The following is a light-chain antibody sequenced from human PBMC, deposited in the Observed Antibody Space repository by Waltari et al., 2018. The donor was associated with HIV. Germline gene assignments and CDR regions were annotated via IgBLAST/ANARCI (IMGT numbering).Light chain of an antibody. Sequence: EIVMTQSPATLSVSAGERATLSSRASQSVSSNLAWYQQKPGQAPRLLIYGASTRDTGIPARFSGSGSGTEFTLTISSLQSEDFAVYYCQQYNNWPPLTFGGGTKVEIK. CDR3: QQYNNWPPLT. CDR2: GAS. CDR1: QSVSSN. J-gene: IGKJ4*01. V-gene: IGKV3-15*01.